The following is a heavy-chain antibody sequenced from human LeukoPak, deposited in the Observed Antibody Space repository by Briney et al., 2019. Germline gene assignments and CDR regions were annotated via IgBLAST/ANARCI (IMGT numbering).Heavy chain of an antibody. V-gene: IGHV3-30-3*01. CDR1: GFTFSSYA. J-gene: IGHJ5*02. CDR3: AREGPPRDP. Sequence: GGSLRLSCAASGFTFSSYAMHWVRQAPGKGLEWVAVISYDGSNKYYADSVKGRFTISRDNSKNTLYLQMNSLRAEDTAVYYCAREGPPRDPWGQGTLVTVSS. CDR2: ISYDGSNK.